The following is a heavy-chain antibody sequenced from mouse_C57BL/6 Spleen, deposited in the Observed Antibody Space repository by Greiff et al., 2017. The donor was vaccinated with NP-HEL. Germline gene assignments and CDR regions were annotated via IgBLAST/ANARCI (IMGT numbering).Heavy chain of an antibody. D-gene: IGHD2-2*01. V-gene: IGHV5-6*01. CDR2: ISSGGSYT. Sequence: EVHLVESGGDLVKPGGSLKLSCAASGFTFSSYGMSWVRQTPDKRLEWVATISSGGSYTYYPDSVKGRFTISRDNAKNTLYLQMSSLKSEDTAMYYCASYGYDVWFAYWGQGTLVTVSA. CDR3: ASYGYDVWFAY. CDR1: GFTFSSYG. J-gene: IGHJ3*01.